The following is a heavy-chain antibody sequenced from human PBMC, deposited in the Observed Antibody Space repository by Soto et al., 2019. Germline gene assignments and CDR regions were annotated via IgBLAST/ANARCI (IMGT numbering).Heavy chain of an antibody. D-gene: IGHD3-10*02. J-gene: IGHJ4*02. Sequence: SETLSLTCTVSGGSISSSNYYWGWIRQPPGKGLEWIGSIYYSGSTYYNPSLKSRVTISVDTSKNQFSLKLSSVTAADTAVYYCARDGRGEFDYSCQGTLVTVSS. CDR2: IYYSGST. CDR3: ARDGRGEFDY. CDR1: GGSISSSNYY. V-gene: IGHV4-39*01.